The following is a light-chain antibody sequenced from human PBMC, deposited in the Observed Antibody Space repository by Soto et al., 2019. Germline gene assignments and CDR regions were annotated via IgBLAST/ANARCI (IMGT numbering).Light chain of an antibody. J-gene: IGKJ1*01. V-gene: IGKV1-39*01. CDR2: AAS. CDR3: QQSYITPRT. Sequence: DIELTQSPSSLSASVGDSVTITCRASQSISSYLNWYQQKPGKAPKLLIYAASSLQSGVPSRFSGSGSGTDFTLTISTLKPEDFSTYYCQQSYITPRTFGQGTKVDIK. CDR1: QSISSY.